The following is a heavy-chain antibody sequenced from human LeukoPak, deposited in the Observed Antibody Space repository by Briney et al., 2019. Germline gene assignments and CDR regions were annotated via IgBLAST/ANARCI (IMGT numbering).Heavy chain of an antibody. Sequence: GGSLRLSCAASGFTFSIYNMNWVRQAPGKGLEWVSYIGSSGSIYYADSVKGRITISRDNAKNSLYLQLNSLRAEDTAVYYCARDETYYDSNGRYMTYFDCWGQGTLVTVSS. V-gene: IGHV3-48*03. J-gene: IGHJ4*02. CDR2: IGSSGSI. D-gene: IGHD3-22*01. CDR3: ARDETYYDSNGRYMTYFDC. CDR1: GFTFSIYN.